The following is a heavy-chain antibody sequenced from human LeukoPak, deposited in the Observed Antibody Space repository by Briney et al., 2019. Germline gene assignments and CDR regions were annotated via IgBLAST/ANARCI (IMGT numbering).Heavy chain of an antibody. J-gene: IGHJ3*02. CDR1: GDSVSSNGAA. V-gene: IGHV6-1*01. CDR2: TYFRSKWYN. D-gene: IGHD1-26*01. CDR3: ARDRKASGSYYAFDI. Sequence: SQTLSLTCAISGDSVSSNGAAWNWIRQSPSRGLEWLGRTYFRSKWYNDYAGSVQGLITINPDTSKNQFSLQLNSVTPEDTAVYYCARDRKASGSYYAFDIWGQGTMVTVSS.